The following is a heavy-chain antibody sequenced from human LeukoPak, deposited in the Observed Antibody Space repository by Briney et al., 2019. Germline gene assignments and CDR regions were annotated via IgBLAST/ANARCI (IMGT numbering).Heavy chain of an antibody. D-gene: IGHD3-16*01. CDR1: GFTFSNVW. V-gene: IGHV3-15*01. Sequence: PGGSLRLSCAASGFTFSNVWMSWVRQVPRKGLEWVGRIISISGGGTSDYPAPVKGRFTISRDDSKNTVYLQMNSLKTEDTAVYYCTTHRGEWVLDSWGQGTLVTVSS. CDR2: IISISGGGTS. CDR3: TTHRGEWVLDS. J-gene: IGHJ4*02.